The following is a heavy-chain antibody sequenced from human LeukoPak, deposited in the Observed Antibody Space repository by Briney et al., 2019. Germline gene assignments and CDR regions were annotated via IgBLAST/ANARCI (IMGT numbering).Heavy chain of an antibody. CDR1: GFTFSSYE. V-gene: IGHV3-48*03. D-gene: IGHD2-2*01. Sequence: GGSLRLSCAASGFTFSSYEMSWVRQAPGEGLEWVSYIATGGSAIYYADSVKGRFTISRDNAKNSLYLQMNSLRAEDMAVYYCVRGGYCSSTICYWYNAFDMWGQGTMVTVSS. CDR2: IATGGSAI. J-gene: IGHJ3*02. CDR3: VRGGYCSSTICYWYNAFDM.